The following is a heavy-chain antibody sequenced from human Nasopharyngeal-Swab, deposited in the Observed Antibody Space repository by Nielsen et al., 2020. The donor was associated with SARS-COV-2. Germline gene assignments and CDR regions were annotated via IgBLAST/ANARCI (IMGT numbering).Heavy chain of an antibody. CDR1: GLLLHSPA. CDR3: TTDFYFDY. CDR2: IGDKDHDYAT. V-gene: IGHV3-73*01. Sequence: GSPKPPLSASGLLLHSPAIHLVRQASGKGPEWGWPIGDKDHDYATTYGASVQGRFTISRDDSKNTAFLQMDSLKTEDTALYYCTTDFYFDYWGQGTLVTVSS. J-gene: IGHJ4*02.